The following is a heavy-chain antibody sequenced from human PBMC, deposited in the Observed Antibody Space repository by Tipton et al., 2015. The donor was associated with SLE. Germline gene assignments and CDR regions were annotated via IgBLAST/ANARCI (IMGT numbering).Heavy chain of an antibody. CDR2: IYYSGST. Sequence: TLSLTCTVSGGSISSSSYYWGWIRQPPGKGLEWIGSIYYSGSTYYNPSLKGRVTISVDTSKNHLSLKLSSVTAADTAVYYCARVGDEAAAALGYWGQGTLVTVSS. V-gene: IGHV4-39*07. J-gene: IGHJ4*02. CDR3: ARVGDEAAAALGY. CDR1: GGSISSSSYY. D-gene: IGHD6-13*01.